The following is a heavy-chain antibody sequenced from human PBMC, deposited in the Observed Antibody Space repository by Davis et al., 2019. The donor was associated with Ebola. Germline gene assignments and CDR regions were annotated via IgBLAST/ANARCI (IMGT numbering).Heavy chain of an antibody. CDR3: AREAVAGLHDTFDI. CDR2: INPNNGDT. D-gene: IGHD6-19*01. V-gene: IGHV1-2*02. CDR1: GYTFTGYY. J-gene: IGHJ3*02. Sequence: ASVKVSCKASGYTFTGYYIHWVRQAPGQGLEWMGWINPNNGDTKLAQRFQGRVTMTRDTSIGTAYMELSSLGSDDTAVYYCAREAVAGLHDTFDIWGQGTMVTVSS.